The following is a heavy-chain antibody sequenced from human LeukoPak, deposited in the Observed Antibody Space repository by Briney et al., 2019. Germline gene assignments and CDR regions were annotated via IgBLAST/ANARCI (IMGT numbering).Heavy chain of an antibody. V-gene: IGHV1-69*13. CDR1: GGTFSSYA. CDR3: ARTNGVRAAGLCLGY. CDR2: IIPIFDTT. Sequence: SVKVSCKASGGTFSSYAISWVRQAPGQGLEWMGGIIPIFDTTNYAQKFQGRVTITSDESTSTAYMELSSLGSEDTAVYYCARTNGVRAAGLCLGYWGQGTLVTVSS. J-gene: IGHJ4*02. D-gene: IGHD6-13*01.